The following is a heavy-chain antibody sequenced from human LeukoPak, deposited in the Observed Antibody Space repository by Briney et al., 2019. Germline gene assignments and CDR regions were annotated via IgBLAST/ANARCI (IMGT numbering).Heavy chain of an antibody. D-gene: IGHD3-16*01. V-gene: IGHV3-53*01. CDR1: AFTVSINY. J-gene: IGHJ3*02. Sequence: GGSLRLACAASAFTVSINYTKWVRHAPEKGLEWVAVLYSAGNTSYADSVKGGFTTSRDNSKNTLYLQMNSLKAEATDLYYCARLIKRQGAFDIWGQGTMVTVSS. CDR2: LYSAGNT. CDR3: ARLIKRQGAFDI.